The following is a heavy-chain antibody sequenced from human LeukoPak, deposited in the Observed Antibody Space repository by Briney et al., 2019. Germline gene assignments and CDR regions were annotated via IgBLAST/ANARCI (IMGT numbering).Heavy chain of an antibody. V-gene: IGHV1-69*06. J-gene: IGHJ6*03. CDR1: GGTFSSYA. CDR2: IIPIFGTA. D-gene: IGHD3-10*01. Sequence: ASVKVSCKASGGTFSSYAISWVRQAPGQGLEWMGGIIPIFGTANYAQKFQGRVTITADKSTSTAYMELSSLRSEDTAVYYCARGRTGSGSLDYYYYYYYMDVWGKGTTVTISS. CDR3: ARGRTGSGSLDYYYYYYYMDV.